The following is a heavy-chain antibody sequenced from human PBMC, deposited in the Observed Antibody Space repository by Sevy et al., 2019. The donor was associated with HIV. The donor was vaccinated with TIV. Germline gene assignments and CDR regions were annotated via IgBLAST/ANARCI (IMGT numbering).Heavy chain of an antibody. J-gene: IGHJ6*02. D-gene: IGHD5-12*01. Sequence: GGSLRLSCSASGFTFSSYAMHWVRQAPGKGLEYVSAISSNGGSTYYADSVKGRFTISRDNSKNTLYLQMSSLRAEDTAVYYCVKASGYSGYDLYYYYGMDVWGQGTTVTVSS. V-gene: IGHV3-64D*06. CDR2: ISSNGGST. CDR3: VKASGYSGYDLYYYYGMDV. CDR1: GFTFSSYA.